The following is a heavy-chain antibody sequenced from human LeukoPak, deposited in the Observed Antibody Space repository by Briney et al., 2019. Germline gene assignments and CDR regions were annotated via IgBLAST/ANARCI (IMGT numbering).Heavy chain of an antibody. Sequence: SETLSLTCAVYGGSFSGYYWSWIRQSPGKGLEWIGEINHSGSTNYNPSLKSRVTISVDTSKNQFSLKLSSVTAADTAVYYCARGSFYMVRGVIMDSSGYYYFDYWGQGTLVTVSS. D-gene: IGHD3-10*01. CDR3: ARGSFYMVRGVIMDSSGYYYFDY. CDR2: INHSGST. J-gene: IGHJ4*02. CDR1: GGSFSGYY. V-gene: IGHV4-34*01.